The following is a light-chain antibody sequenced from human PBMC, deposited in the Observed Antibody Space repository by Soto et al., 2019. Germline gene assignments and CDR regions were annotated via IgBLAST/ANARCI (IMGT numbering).Light chain of an antibody. Sequence: EIVMPKYPAPLSVSPGERSTLSCMASQSVISNLAWCQQEPGQAPRLLIYGASARATGIPARFSGSGSGTEFTLTISILESEDSAVYYCQQYSTLLPWTFAQGGNVDIK. CDR2: GAS. J-gene: IGKJ1*01. V-gene: IGKV3-15*01. CDR3: QQYSTLLPWT. CDR1: QSVISN.